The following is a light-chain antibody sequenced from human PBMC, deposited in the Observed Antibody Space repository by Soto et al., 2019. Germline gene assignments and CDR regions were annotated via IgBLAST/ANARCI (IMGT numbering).Light chain of an antibody. CDR3: QQYNSYPWT. J-gene: IGKJ1*01. CDR2: DAS. V-gene: IGKV1-5*01. Sequence: DIQMTRSPSTLSASVVDRVSITGRASQSISSGLAWYQQKPGKAPKLLSYDASSLESGVPSRFSGSGSGTEFTLTISSLQPDDFATYDCQQYNSYPWTFGQGTKVDIK. CDR1: QSISSG.